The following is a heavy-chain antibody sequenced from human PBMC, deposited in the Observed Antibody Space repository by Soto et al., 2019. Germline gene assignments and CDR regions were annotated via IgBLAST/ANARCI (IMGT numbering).Heavy chain of an antibody. Sequence: ASVKVSCKASGYTFTRYAMHWVRQAPGQRLEWMGWINAGNGNTKYSQKFQDRVTVTRDTSANTAYMELSSLTSEDTAIYYCASGLMAGSAYWGQGTLVTVSS. D-gene: IGHD3-10*01. V-gene: IGHV1-3*01. CDR3: ASGLMAGSAY. J-gene: IGHJ4*02. CDR1: GYTFTRYA. CDR2: INAGNGNT.